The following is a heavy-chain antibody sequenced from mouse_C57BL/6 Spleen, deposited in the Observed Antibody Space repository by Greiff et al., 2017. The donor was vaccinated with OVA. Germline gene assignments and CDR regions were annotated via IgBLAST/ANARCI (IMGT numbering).Heavy chain of an antibody. Sequence: DVQLQESGAELVRPGASVKLSCTASGFNIKDDYMHWVKQRPEQGLEWIGWIDPENGDTEYASKFQGKATITADTSSNTAYLQLSSLTSEDTAVYYCTTGPLYAMDYWGQGTSVTVSS. CDR1: GFNIKDDY. J-gene: IGHJ4*01. CDR3: TTGPLYAMDY. V-gene: IGHV14-4*01. CDR2: IDPENGDT.